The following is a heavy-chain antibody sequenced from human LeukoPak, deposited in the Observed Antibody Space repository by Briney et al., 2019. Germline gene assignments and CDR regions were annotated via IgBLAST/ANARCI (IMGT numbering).Heavy chain of an antibody. D-gene: IGHD6-19*01. Sequence: SETLSLTCTVSGGSVSSGSYYWSWIRQPPGKGLEWIGYIYYSGSTNYHPSLKSRVTIAVDTSKNQFSLKLSSVTAADTAVYYCARGAVAGRPIDYWGQGTLVTVSS. CDR1: GGSVSSGSYY. J-gene: IGHJ4*02. CDR2: IYYSGST. V-gene: IGHV4-61*01. CDR3: ARGAVAGRPIDY.